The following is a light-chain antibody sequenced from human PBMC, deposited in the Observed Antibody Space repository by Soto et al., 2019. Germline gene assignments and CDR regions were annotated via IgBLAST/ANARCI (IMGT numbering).Light chain of an antibody. CDR2: DVS. V-gene: IGLV2-14*03. J-gene: IGLJ1*01. Sequence: QSALTQPASVSGSPGQSITISCTGTSSDVGLYNYVSWYRHLPGKAPELIIYDVSNRPSGVSNRFSGSKSANTASLTISGPQAEDEADYYCNSYTSSGTYVFGSGTKVTLL. CDR3: NSYTSSGTYV. CDR1: SSDVGLYNY.